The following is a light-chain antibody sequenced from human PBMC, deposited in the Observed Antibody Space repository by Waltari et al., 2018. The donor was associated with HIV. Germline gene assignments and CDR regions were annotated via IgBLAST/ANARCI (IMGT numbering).Light chain of an antibody. Sequence: QSALTQPASVSGSPGQSITISCTGTSRDVGGYKYVSWYQQHPGKAPKLMIFDVSNRPSGVSIRFSGSKSGNTASLTISGLQAEDEAHYFCSSYSSSTALVVFGGGTKVTVL. J-gene: IGLJ2*01. CDR1: SRDVGGYKY. CDR3: SSYSSSTALVV. CDR2: DVS. V-gene: IGLV2-14*03.